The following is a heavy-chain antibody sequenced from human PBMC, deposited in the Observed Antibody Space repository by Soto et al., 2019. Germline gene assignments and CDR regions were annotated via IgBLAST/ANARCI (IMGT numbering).Heavy chain of an antibody. J-gene: IGHJ4*02. CDR2: IYYSGNT. D-gene: IGHD1-26*01. CDR3: ARGVRGPYYFDY. V-gene: IGHV4-30-4*01. CDR1: GGSTSSDNY. Sequence: PSETLSLTCTVSGGSTSSDNYWSWIRQPPGKGLEWIGHIYYSGNTDYNPSLKSRLAISIDTSKNQFSLKLTSVTAADTAVYYCARGVRGPYYFDYWGQGTLVTVSS.